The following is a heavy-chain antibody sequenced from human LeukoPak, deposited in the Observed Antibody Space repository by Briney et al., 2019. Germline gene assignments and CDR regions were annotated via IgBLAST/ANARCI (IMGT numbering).Heavy chain of an antibody. Sequence: ASVKVSCKASGYTFTSYGISWVRQAPGQELEWMGWISAYNGNTNYAQKLQGRVTMTTDTSTSTAYMELRSLRSDDTAVYYCARDQRIAAAGTRVDYWGQGTLVTVSS. D-gene: IGHD6-13*01. CDR3: ARDQRIAAAGTRVDY. CDR2: ISAYNGNT. V-gene: IGHV1-18*01. CDR1: GYTFTSYG. J-gene: IGHJ4*02.